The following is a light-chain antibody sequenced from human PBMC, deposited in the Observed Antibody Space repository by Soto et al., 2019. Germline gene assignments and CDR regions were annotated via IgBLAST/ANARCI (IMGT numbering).Light chain of an antibody. CDR1: QSVSDN. J-gene: IGKJ2*01. V-gene: IGKV3-15*01. Sequence: EIVMTQSPATLSASPGERATLSCRAGQSVSDNLAWYQQRPGQAPRLLFYGASTRATGVPVRFSASGSGTEFTLTISSLQSEDFAVYYCQQYNHWPRGYTFGQGTKLEIK. CDR3: QQYNHWPRGYT. CDR2: GAS.